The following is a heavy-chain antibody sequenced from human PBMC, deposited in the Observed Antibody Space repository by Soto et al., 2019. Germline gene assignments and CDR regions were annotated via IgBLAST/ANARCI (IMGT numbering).Heavy chain of an antibody. CDR1: GGSFSGYY. Sequence: SETLSLTCAVYGGSFSGYYWSWIRQPPGKGLEWIGEINHSGSTNYNPSLKSRVTISVDTSKNQFSLKLSSVTAADTAVYYCARGVRRGRDYVNNYYYYGMDVWGQGTTVTVS. D-gene: IGHD3-10*01. J-gene: IGHJ6*02. CDR3: ARGVRRGRDYVNNYYYYGMDV. V-gene: IGHV4-34*01. CDR2: INHSGST.